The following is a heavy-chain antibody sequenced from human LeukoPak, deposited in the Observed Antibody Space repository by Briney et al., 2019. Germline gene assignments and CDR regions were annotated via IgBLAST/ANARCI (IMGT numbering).Heavy chain of an antibody. J-gene: IGHJ4*02. Sequence: GGSLRLSCAASGFTFSSYGMHWVRQAPGMGLEWVAFIRYDGSNKYYADSVKGRFTISRDNSKNTLYLQMNSLRAEDTAVYYCARDGRNYYDRSGYYSALAYWGQGTLVTVSS. CDR3: ARDGRNYYDRSGYYSALAY. CDR1: GFTFSSYG. V-gene: IGHV3-30*02. D-gene: IGHD3-22*01. CDR2: IRYDGSNK.